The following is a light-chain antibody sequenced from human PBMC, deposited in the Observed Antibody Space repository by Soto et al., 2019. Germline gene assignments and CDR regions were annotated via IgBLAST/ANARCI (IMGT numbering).Light chain of an antibody. CDR3: GSWDSSMSADG. J-gene: IGLJ1*01. CDR2: DDN. V-gene: IGLV1-51*01. Sequence: QSVLTPLPAVSAAPGHKDTICCPGSSSNIGGSSVSCYQQLPATAPKLLMHDDNKRPSGIHDRFSGPRSGTSATLGITGFQTGEEADYYCGSWDSSMSADGFGTGPKVTVL. CDR1: SSNIGGSS.